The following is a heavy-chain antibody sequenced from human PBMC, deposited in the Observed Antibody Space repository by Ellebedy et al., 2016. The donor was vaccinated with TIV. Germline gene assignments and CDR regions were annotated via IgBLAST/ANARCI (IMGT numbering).Heavy chain of an antibody. D-gene: IGHD2-15*01. CDR2: ISYDGSNK. CDR3: ARGPWVAADRYFDY. V-gene: IGHV3-30-3*01. Sequence: PGGSLRLSCSASGFTFSSYAMHRVRQAPGKGLEWVAVISYDGSNKYYADSVKGRFTISRDNSKNTLYLQMNSLRAEDTAVYYCARGPWVAADRYFDYWGQGTLVTVSS. CDR1: GFTFSSYA. J-gene: IGHJ4*02.